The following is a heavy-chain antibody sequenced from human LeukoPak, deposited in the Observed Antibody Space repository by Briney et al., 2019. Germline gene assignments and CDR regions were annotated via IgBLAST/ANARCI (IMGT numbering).Heavy chain of an antibody. J-gene: IGHJ5*02. CDR3: ARDNTWFGELFPNRFAP. CDR1: GYTFTSYG. D-gene: IGHD3-10*01. CDR2: ISAYNGNT. V-gene: IGHV1-18*01. Sequence: ASVKVSCKASGYTFTSYGISWVRQAPGQGLEWMGWISAYNGNTNYAQKLQGRVTMTTDTSTSTAYMELRSLRSDDTAVYYCARDNTWFGELFPNRFAPWGQGTLVTVSS.